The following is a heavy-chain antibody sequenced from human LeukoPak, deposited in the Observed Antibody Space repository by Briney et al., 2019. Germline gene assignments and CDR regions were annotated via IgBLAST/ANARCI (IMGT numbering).Heavy chain of an antibody. V-gene: IGHV3-15*01. Sequence: GGSLRLSCTASGFSLSKVWMSWVRQPPGQGLEWVGHIKTKTDGGTTEYVAPVRGRFTISRDDSGDTLYLQMNSLRAEDTAVYYCARGGNYYDSSGYYYVNYWGQGTLVTVSS. CDR1: GFSLSKVW. CDR3: ARGGNYYDSSGYYYVNY. J-gene: IGHJ4*02. D-gene: IGHD3-22*01. CDR2: IKTKTDGGTT.